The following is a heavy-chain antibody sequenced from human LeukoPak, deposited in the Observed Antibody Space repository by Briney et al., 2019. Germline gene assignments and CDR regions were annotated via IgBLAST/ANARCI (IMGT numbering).Heavy chain of an antibody. J-gene: IGHJ4*02. Sequence: GGSLRLSCAASGFTFSNAWLTWVRQAPGKGLEWVGRIKRKTDGGAIDYAEPVKGRFTISRDDSKNTLYLQMKSLKTEDTGVYYCTSTLGYWGQGTPVTVSS. CDR1: GFTFSNAW. CDR3: TSTLGY. CDR2: IKRKTDGGAI. V-gene: IGHV3-15*01.